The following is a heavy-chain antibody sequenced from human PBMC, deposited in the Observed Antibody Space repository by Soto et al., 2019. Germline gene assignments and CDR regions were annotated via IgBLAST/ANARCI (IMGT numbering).Heavy chain of an antibody. D-gene: IGHD3-10*01. V-gene: IGHV3-21*01. J-gene: IGHJ6*03. CDR3: ARGGESLFFGSGSYSTSYYMDV. CDR1: GFTFSSYS. CDR2: ISSSSSYI. Sequence: EVQLVESGGGLVKPGGSLRLSCAASGFTFSSYSMNWVRQAPGKGLEWVSSISSSSSYIYYADSVKGRFTISRDNAKTSLYLQMNSLRAEDTAVYYCARGGESLFFGSGSYSTSYYMDVWGKGTTVTVSS.